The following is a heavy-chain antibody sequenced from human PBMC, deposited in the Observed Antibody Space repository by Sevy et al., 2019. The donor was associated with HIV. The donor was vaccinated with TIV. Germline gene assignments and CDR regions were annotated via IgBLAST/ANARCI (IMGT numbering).Heavy chain of an antibody. J-gene: IGHJ5*02. CDR3: VRAPVAGGWFDP. V-gene: IGHV1-8*03. CDR1: GYTFTSYD. D-gene: IGHD2-21*01. CDR2: LNPNSGNA. Sequence: APVKVSCKTSGYTFTSYDVNWVRQASGQGPEWMVWLNPNSGNAGSAQKFRGRLTITRNTSISTAYMELRSLRSEDTVVYYCVRAPVAGGWFDPWGQGTLVTVSS.